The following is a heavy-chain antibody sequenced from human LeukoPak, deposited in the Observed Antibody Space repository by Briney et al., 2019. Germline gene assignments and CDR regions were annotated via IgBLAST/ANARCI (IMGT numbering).Heavy chain of an antibody. V-gene: IGHV4-59*01. CDR2: IYYSGST. CDR3: ARVQRPLDGADY. D-gene: IGHD1-1*01. J-gene: IGHJ4*02. CDR1: GGSISSYY. Sequence: SETLSLTCTVSGGSISSYYWSWIRQPPGKGLEWIGYIYYSGSTYYNPALKSRVTISVDTSKTLFSPKLSSVTAADTAVYYCARVQRPLDGADYWGQGTLVTVSS.